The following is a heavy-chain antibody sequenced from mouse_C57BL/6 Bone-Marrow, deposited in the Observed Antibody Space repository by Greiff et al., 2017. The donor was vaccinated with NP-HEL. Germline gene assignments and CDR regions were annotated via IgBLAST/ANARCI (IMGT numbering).Heavy chain of an antibody. CDR3: ARSYYYGSSYWFAY. CDR2: IWTGGGT. V-gene: IGHV2-9-1*01. J-gene: IGHJ3*01. CDR1: GFSLTSYA. D-gene: IGHD1-1*01. Sequence: VQLQQSGPGLVAPSQSLSITCTVSGFSLTSYAISWVRQPPGKGLEWLGVIWTGGGTNYNSALKSRLSISKDNSKSQVFLKMNSLQTDDTARYYCARSYYYGSSYWFAYWGQGTLVTVSA.